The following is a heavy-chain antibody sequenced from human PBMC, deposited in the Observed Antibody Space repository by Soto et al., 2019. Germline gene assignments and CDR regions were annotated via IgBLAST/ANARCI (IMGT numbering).Heavy chain of an antibody. CDR2: IDPSDSYT. D-gene: IGHD3-22*01. CDR1: GYRFTKYW. J-gene: IGHJ6*02. V-gene: IGHV5-10-1*01. CDR3: SRDAYYASSGYSHPPGMDV. Sequence: GESLKISCKGSGYRFTKYWISWVRQMPGKGLDWMGRIDPSDSYTNYSPSFQGHVTISADKSISTAYLQWSSLKASDTAVYFCSRDAYYASSGYSHPPGMDVWGQGTTVTVSS.